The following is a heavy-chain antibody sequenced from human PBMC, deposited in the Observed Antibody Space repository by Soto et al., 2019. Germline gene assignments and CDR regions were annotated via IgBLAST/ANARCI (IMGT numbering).Heavy chain of an antibody. Sequence: QVQLQESGPGLVKPSGTLSLTCAASSGSIFTTNWWSWVRQSPGRGLQWIGDIYHSGSPKYNPSPKSRVSISIYKSKDRFFLNLTSVTAADTAVYYCARKPDVATAKVGGGYVFDVWGQGTMVTVSS. V-gene: IGHV4-4*02. CDR3: ARKPDVATAKVGGGYVFDV. CDR1: SGSIFTTNW. CDR2: IYHSGSP. J-gene: IGHJ3*01. D-gene: IGHD3-16*01.